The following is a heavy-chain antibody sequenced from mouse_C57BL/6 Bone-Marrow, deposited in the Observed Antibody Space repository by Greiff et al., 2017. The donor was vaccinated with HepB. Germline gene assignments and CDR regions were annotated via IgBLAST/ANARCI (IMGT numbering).Heavy chain of an antibody. CDR3: ARDDRFAY. CDR2: INPSTGVT. Sequence: EVQLQQSGPELVKPGASVKISCKASGYSFTGYYMNWVKQSPEKSLEWIGEINPSTGVTTYNQKFKAKATLTVDKSSSTAYMQLKSLTSEDSAVYYCARDDRFAYWGQGTLVTVSA. V-gene: IGHV1-42*01. CDR1: GYSFTGYY. J-gene: IGHJ3*01.